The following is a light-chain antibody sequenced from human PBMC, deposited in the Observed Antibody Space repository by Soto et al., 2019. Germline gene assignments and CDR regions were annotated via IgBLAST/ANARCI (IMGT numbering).Light chain of an antibody. Sequence: QSVLTQPPSASGAPGQRVTISCSGISSNIGSYTVNWYQQFPGTAPKLVIYSNNQRPSGVPDRFSGSKSGTSASLVISGLQSEHEADYFCAAWEDSLNGHVVFGGGTKLTVL. V-gene: IGLV1-44*01. CDR1: SSNIGSYT. CDR3: AAWEDSLNGHVV. CDR2: SNN. J-gene: IGLJ2*01.